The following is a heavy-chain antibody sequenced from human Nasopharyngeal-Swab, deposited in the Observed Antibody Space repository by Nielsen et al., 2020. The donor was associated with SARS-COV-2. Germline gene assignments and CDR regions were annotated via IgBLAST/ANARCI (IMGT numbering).Heavy chain of an antibody. Sequence: WIRQPPGKGLEWVSVLSSGGRSPYYSASVQVRFTISRDNSKNTLYLQMNSLRAEDTAVYYCAKAVIEVDSDYYFDYWGQGTLVTVSS. CDR3: AKAVIEVDSDYYFDY. CDR2: LSSGGRSP. J-gene: IGHJ4*02. D-gene: IGHD2/OR15-2a*01. V-gene: IGHV3-23*03.